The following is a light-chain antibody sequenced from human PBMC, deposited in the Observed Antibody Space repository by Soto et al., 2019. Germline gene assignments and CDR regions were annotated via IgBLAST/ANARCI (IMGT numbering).Light chain of an antibody. CDR1: SSDVGSYNL. Sequence: QSALTQPASVSGSPGQSITISCTGTSSDVGSYNLVSWYQQHPGKAPQLMIYEVTKLPSGVSNLFSGSNSGNTASQTISVLQAEDEADYYCCLYAGSSTYVFGTGTKLNVL. V-gene: IGLV2-23*02. CDR3: CLYAGSSTYV. CDR2: EVT. J-gene: IGLJ1*01.